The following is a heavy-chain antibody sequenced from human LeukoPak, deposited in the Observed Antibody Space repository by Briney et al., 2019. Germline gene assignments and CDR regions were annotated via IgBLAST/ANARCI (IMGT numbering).Heavy chain of an antibody. CDR1: GYTFTNYP. J-gene: IGHJ6*02. V-gene: IGHV1-18*01. CDR2: ISAYNGNT. CDR3: ARDLRGFVGEVRGGYYYYPMDV. D-gene: IGHD3-10*01. Sequence: ASVKVSCKASGYTFTNYPINWVRQAPGQGLEWMGWISAYNGNTKYAQKPQGKIIMTRDTSTNTVYMEVRSLRSDDTAIYYCARDLRGFVGEVRGGYYYYPMDVWGQGTTVTVSS.